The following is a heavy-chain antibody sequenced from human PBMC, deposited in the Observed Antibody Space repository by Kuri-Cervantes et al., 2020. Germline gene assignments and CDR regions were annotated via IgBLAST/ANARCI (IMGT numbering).Heavy chain of an antibody. CDR3: ARDRYGGSGYASEYYFDY. V-gene: IGHV1-69*13. D-gene: IGHD5-12*01. CDR1: GGTFSSYA. Sequence: SGKGCWEASGGTFSSYAIGWVRQAPGQWLEWMGGIIPIFGTANYAQKVQGRVTITADESTSTAYMELSSLRSEDTAVYYCARDRYGGSGYASEYYFDYWGQGTLVTVSS. CDR2: IIPIFGTA. J-gene: IGHJ4*02.